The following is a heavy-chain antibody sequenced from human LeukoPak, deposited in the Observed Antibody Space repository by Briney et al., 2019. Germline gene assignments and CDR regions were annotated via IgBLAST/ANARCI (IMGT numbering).Heavy chain of an antibody. V-gene: IGHV4-39*07. Sequence: SETLSLTCTVSGGSISTSNYCWGWIRQPPGKGLEWHGNIFYSGSTYYSPSLRSRVTISLDTSRNQFSLKLNAVTAADTAVYYCARPYTSDYRGAFDIWGQGTMVTVSS. CDR2: IFYSGST. CDR3: ARPYTSDYRGAFDI. J-gene: IGHJ3*02. D-gene: IGHD6-19*01. CDR1: GGSISTSNYC.